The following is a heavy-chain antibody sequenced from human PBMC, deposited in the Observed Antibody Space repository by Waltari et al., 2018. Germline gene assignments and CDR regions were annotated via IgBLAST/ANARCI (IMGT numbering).Heavy chain of an antibody. CDR1: GFSLGCFA. Sequence: QLLESGGGLVQPGGSLRLSCAASGFSLGCFAMHWVRQAPGEGLGWVSGLGGSGATTYYADSVRGRFTVSRDNSRNTVDLQMNSLRAEDTAVYYCAKAFRGYSGSYFDIWGRGTLVAVS. V-gene: IGHV3-23*01. CDR2: LGGSGATT. D-gene: IGHD5-12*01. CDR3: AKAFRGYSGSYFDI. J-gene: IGHJ4*02.